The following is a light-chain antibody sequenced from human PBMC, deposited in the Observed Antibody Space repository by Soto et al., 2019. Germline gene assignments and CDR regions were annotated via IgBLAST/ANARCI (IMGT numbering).Light chain of an antibody. V-gene: IGKV1-27*01. Sequence: DIQMSQSPSSLSASVGDRVTITCRASQGISNYLAWYQQQPGKVPKLLIYVASTLQSGVPSRFSGSGSGTDFTLTTSSLQPEDVATYYCQKYNSAPWTFGQGTKVEIK. J-gene: IGKJ1*01. CDR1: QGISNY. CDR3: QKYNSAPWT. CDR2: VAS.